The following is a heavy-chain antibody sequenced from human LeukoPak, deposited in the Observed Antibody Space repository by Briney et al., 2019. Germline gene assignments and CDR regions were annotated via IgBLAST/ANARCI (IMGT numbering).Heavy chain of an antibody. CDR3: VAIVAARPR. V-gene: IGHV3-74*01. J-gene: IGHJ4*02. D-gene: IGHD6-6*01. CDR2: IDSDGSTT. CDR1: GFTFSSNW. Sequence: GGSLRLSCASSGFTFSSNWMHWVRQAPGNGVVWISRIDSDGSTTNFADFVKGRFTIPRDNSKNTLYLQMTSLRAEDTGVYHCVAIVAARPRWGQGTLVTVSS.